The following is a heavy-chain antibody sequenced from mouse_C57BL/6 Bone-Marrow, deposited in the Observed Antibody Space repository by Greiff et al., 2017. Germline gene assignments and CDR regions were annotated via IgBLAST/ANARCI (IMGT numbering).Heavy chain of an antibody. J-gene: IGHJ3*01. V-gene: IGHV1-81*01. D-gene: IGHD1-1*01. CDR3: ARSALITTVVATRFAY. Sequence: QVQLQQSGAELARPGASVKLSCKASGYTFTSYGISWVKQRTGQGLEWIGEIYPRCGNTYYNEKFKGKATLTADKSSSTAYMELSRLTSEDSAVYFCARSALITTVVATRFAYWGQGTLVTVSA. CDR2: IYPRCGNT. CDR1: GYTFTSYG.